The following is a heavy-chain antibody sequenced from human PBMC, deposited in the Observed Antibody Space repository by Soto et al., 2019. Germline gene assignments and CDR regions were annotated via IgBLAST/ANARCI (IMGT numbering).Heavy chain of an antibody. V-gene: IGHV4-61*01. CDR2: VYYSRTT. D-gene: IGHD4-17*01. J-gene: IGHJ4*02. CDR1: GGSVSDKTYY. CDR3: ARTTAVPNTLRSRYFFDY. Sequence: SETLSLTCSVSGGSVSDKTYYWSWIRQPPGKRLEWIGYVYYSRTTNYNPSLKSRVPISVDLSKNRFSLRLSSVTTADTALYYCARTTAVPNTLRSRYFFDYWGQGTLVTVSS.